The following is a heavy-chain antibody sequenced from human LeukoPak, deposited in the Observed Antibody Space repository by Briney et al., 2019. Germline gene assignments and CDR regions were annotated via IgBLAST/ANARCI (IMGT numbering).Heavy chain of an antibody. J-gene: IGHJ4*02. D-gene: IGHD1-26*01. CDR2: INLLTGGA. V-gene: IGHV1-2*02. Sequence: ASVKVSCKSSGYTFADYFIHWVRQAPGQGLEWMGCINLLTGGAHYAQKFQGRVTMTEGTSTDTAYMELSSLRSEDTAVYYCATPSGNSGSYPPHYWGQGTLVTVSS. CDR3: ATPSGNSGSYPPHY. CDR1: GYTFADYF.